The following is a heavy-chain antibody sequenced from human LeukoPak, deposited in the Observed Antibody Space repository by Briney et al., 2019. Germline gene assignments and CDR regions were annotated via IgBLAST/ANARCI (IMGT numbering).Heavy chain of an antibody. CDR2: ISYDGSNK. D-gene: IGHD1-26*01. V-gene: IGHV3-30*04. CDR1: GFTFSSYT. CDR3: SRVGATLTHDY. Sequence: PGGSLRLSCAVSGFTFSSYTMHWVRQAPGKGLEWVAVISYDGSNKYYADSVKGRFTISRDNSKNTLYLQMNSLRAEDTAVYYCSRVGATLTHDYWGQGTLVTVSS. J-gene: IGHJ4*02.